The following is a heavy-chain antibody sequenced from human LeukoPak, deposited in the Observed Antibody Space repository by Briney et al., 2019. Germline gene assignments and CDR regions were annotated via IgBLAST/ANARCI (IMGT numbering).Heavy chain of an antibody. CDR2: TYYTSQWKN. Sequence: SQTLSLTCAISGDSLSNNNYDWIWLRQSPSRGLEWLGRTYYTSQWKNDYAPFVMGRISVDPDTSKNQFSLHLRSVTPDDTAVYYCAGGYAFDVWGQETMVTVSS. CDR3: AGGYAFDV. J-gene: IGHJ3*01. CDR1: GDSLSNNNYD. V-gene: IGHV6-1*01.